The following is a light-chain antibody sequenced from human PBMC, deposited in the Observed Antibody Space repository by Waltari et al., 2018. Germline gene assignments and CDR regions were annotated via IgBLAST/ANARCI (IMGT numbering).Light chain of an antibody. CDR1: SSDVGGYNY. Sequence: QSALTPPASVSGSPGQSITISCTGTSSDVGGYNYFSWYQQYPGKAPKLMIYEVSNRPSGVSNRFSGSKSGNTASLTISGLQAEDEADYYCSSYTSSSTLVFGGGTKLTVL. CDR2: EVS. CDR3: SSYTSSSTLV. V-gene: IGLV2-14*01. J-gene: IGLJ3*02.